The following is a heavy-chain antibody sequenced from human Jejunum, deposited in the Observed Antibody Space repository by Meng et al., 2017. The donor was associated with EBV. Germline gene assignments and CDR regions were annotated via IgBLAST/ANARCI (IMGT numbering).Heavy chain of an antibody. Sequence: HLQLKESGPGLVKPSETLSLTCTVSGGSISSSSYYWGWIRQPPGKGLEWIGTYYNSGSTYYNPSLKSRVTISVDTSKNQFSLKLISVTAADTAAYYCARQGPSGRTFDYWGQGTLVTVSS. D-gene: IGHD1-26*01. CDR3: ARQGPSGRTFDY. CDR1: GGSISSSSYY. V-gene: IGHV4-39*01. J-gene: IGHJ4*02. CDR2: YYNSGST.